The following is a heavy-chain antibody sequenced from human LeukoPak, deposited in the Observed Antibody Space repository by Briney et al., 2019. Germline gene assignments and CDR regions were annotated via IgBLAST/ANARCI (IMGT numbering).Heavy chain of an antibody. CDR1: GYSFTSYW. V-gene: IGHV5-51*01. CDR2: IYPGDSDT. Sequence: GESLKISCKGSGYSFTSYWIGWVRQMPGKGLEWMGIIYPGDSDTRYSPSFQGQGTISADKSISTAYLQWSSLKASDTAMYYCARHGVVPGYYYYYGMDVWGQGTTVTVSS. J-gene: IGHJ6*02. CDR3: ARHGVVPGYYYYYGMDV. D-gene: IGHD3-3*01.